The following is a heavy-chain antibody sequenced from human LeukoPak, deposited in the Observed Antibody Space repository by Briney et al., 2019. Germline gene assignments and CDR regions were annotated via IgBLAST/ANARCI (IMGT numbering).Heavy chain of an antibody. CDR1: GGSISSSSYY. J-gene: IGHJ4*02. CDR2: IYSSGST. CDR3: ARRGGSGRSFNY. V-gene: IGHV4-39*01. D-gene: IGHD3-10*01. Sequence: SETLSLTCTVSGGSISSSSYYWGWIRQPPGKGLEWIGSIYSSGSTYYNPSLKSRVTISVDTSKNQFSLNLSSVPASDTAVYYCARRGGSGRSFNYWGQGILVTVSS.